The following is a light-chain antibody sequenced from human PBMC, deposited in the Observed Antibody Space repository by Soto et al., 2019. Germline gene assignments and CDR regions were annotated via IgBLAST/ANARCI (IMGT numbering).Light chain of an antibody. CDR2: GAS. CDR3: QQYNNWPPHT. J-gene: IGKJ4*01. CDR1: QSVSSN. V-gene: IGKV3-15*01. Sequence: EIVMTQAPATLSVSPGERATLSCRASQSVSSNLAWYQQTPGQAPRLLIYGASTRATGIPARFSGSGSGTEFSLTISSLQSEDFAVYYCQQYNNWPPHTFGGGTKVDIK.